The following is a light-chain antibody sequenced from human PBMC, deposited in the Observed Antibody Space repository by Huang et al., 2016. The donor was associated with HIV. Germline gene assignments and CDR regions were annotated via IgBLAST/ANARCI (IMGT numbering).Light chain of an antibody. Sequence: EIVMTQSPATLSASPGERATLSCRASQSVTSNLAWYQQKPGQAPRLLISGASTRATGIPARFSGSGSGTEFTLTISSLQSEDFAVYYCQQYNNWPSGTFGQGTKVEIK. J-gene: IGKJ1*01. CDR3: QQYNNWPSGT. CDR1: QSVTSN. CDR2: GAS. V-gene: IGKV3-15*01.